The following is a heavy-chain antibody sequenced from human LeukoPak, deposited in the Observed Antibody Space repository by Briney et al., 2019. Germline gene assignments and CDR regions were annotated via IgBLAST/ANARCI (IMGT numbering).Heavy chain of an antibody. V-gene: IGHV3-30*03. CDR2: ISYDGSNK. D-gene: IGHD3-10*01. Sequence: GGSLRLSCAASGFTFSTYGMHWVRQAPGKGLEWVAFISYDGSNKYYADSVKGRFTISRDNSKKSLYVQMNSLRAEDTALYYCAREYYGSGSYYNVGYWGQGTLVTVSS. CDR1: GFTFSTYG. J-gene: IGHJ4*02. CDR3: AREYYGSGSYYNVGY.